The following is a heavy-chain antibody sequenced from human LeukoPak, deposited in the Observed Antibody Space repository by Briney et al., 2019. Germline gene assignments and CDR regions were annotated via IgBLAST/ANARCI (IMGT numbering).Heavy chain of an antibody. CDR2: IYHSGST. CDR3: ARGCSSTTCYRGGFDY. V-gene: IGHV4-30-2*01. J-gene: IGHJ4*02. CDR1: GGSISSGGYY. Sequence: NASQTLSLTCTVSGGSISSGGYYWSWIRQPPGKGLEWIGYIYHSGSTYYNPSLKSRVTISVDRSKNQFSLKLSSVTAADTAVYYCARGCSSTTCYRGGFDYWGQGTLVTVSS. D-gene: IGHD2-2*01.